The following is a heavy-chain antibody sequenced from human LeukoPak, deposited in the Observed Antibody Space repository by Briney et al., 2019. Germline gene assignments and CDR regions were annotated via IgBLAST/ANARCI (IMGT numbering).Heavy chain of an antibody. CDR3: AFLDYGDPLEDDAFDT. D-gene: IGHD4-17*01. Sequence: GASVKVSCKASGYTFTSYGISWVRQAPGQGLEWMGWISAYNGNTNYAQKLQGRVTMTTDTSTSTAYMELRSLRSDDTAVYYCAFLDYGDPLEDDAFDTWGQGTMVTVSS. CDR2: ISAYNGNT. V-gene: IGHV1-18*01. CDR1: GYTFTSYG. J-gene: IGHJ3*02.